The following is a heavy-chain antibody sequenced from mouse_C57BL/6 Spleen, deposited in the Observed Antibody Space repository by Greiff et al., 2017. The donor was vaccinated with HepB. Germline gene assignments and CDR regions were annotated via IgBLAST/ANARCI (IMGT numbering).Heavy chain of an antibody. CDR2: IDPSDSYT. Sequence: VQLQQPGAELVKPGASVKLSCKASGYTFTSYWMQWVKQRPGQGLEWIGEIDPSDSYTNYNQKFKGKATLTVDTSSSTAYMQLSSLTSEDSAVYYCARARDYYGSSYGGYFDYWGQGTTLTVSS. J-gene: IGHJ2*01. V-gene: IGHV1-50*01. CDR3: ARARDYYGSSYGGYFDY. CDR1: GYTFTSYW. D-gene: IGHD1-1*01.